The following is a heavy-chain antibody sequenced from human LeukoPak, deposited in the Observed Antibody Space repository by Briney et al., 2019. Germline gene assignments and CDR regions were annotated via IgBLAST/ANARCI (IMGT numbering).Heavy chain of an antibody. J-gene: IGHJ4*02. V-gene: IGHV4-34*01. CDR3: ARLVSQTEPRFDS. D-gene: IGHD6-13*01. CDR1: GGSFSDYY. Sequence: SETLSLTCAVYGGSFSDYYWTWIRQPPGRGLEWVGEINHSESSNYNPSLKSRVTILVDTSKNQLSLKLNSVTAADTAVYYCARLVSQTEPRFDSWGQGTLVTGAS. CDR2: INHSESS.